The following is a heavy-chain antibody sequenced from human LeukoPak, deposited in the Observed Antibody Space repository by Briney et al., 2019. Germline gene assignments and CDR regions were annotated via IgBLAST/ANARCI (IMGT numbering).Heavy chain of an antibody. Sequence: ASVKVSCKASGYTFTSYGISWVRQAPGQGLEWMGWISAYNGNTNYPQKLQGRVTMTTDTSTSTAYMELRSLRSDDTAVYYCARDHGATTMFVDAFDIWGQGTMVTVSS. V-gene: IGHV1-18*01. CDR2: ISAYNGNT. J-gene: IGHJ3*02. CDR1: GYTFTSYG. D-gene: IGHD3-10*02. CDR3: ARDHGATTMFVDAFDI.